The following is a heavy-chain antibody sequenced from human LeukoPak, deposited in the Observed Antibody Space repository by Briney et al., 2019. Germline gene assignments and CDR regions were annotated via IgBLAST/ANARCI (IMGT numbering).Heavy chain of an antibody. D-gene: IGHD1-26*01. V-gene: IGHV5-51*01. CDR1: GYSFTSYW. Sequence: GESLKIPCKGSGYSFTSYWIGWVRQMPGKGLEWMGIIYPGDSDTRYSPSFQGQVTISADKSISTAYLQWSSLKASDTAMYYCARPVGATTFSSAFDIWGQGTMVTVSS. CDR3: ARPVGATTFSSAFDI. J-gene: IGHJ3*02. CDR2: IYPGDSDT.